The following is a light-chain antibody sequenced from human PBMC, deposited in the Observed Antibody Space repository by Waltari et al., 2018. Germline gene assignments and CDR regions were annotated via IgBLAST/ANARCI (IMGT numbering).Light chain of an antibody. V-gene: IGLV2-23*01. CDR2: EDN. CDR3: CSYTANTTYV. Sequence: QSALTQPASVSGSPGQSTTISCTGPSSDFGNYNLVPWYQHHPGKGPNLIIYEDNNRPSGISNRFSGSKSGNTASLTISGLQADDEADYYCCSYTANTTYVFGTGTRVTVL. CDR1: SSDFGNYNL. J-gene: IGLJ1*01.